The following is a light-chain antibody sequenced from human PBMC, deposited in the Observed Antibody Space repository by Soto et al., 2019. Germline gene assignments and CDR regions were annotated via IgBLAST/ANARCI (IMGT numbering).Light chain of an antibody. CDR2: GAS. Sequence: EIVMTQSPATLSVSPGDSVTLSCRASQNIGSSLAWYQQKSGQAPRILIYGASTRATGVRPRFSGRGSGTEFTLTISNLQSEDSAVCYCQQYNNWPPRTFGPGTKVDIK. V-gene: IGKV3-15*01. J-gene: IGKJ1*01. CDR3: QQYNNWPPRT. CDR1: QNIGSS.